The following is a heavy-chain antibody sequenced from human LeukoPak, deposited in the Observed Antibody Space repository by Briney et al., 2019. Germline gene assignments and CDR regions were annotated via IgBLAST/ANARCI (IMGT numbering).Heavy chain of an antibody. Sequence: SVKVSCKASGGTFSSYAISWVRQAPGQGLEWMGGIIPIFGTANYAQKFQGRVTITADESTSTAYMELSSLRFEDTAVYYCARARSGYDNFDYWGQGTLVTVSS. V-gene: IGHV1-69*01. CDR3: ARARSGYDNFDY. CDR2: IIPIFGTA. J-gene: IGHJ4*02. D-gene: IGHD5-12*01. CDR1: GGTFSSYA.